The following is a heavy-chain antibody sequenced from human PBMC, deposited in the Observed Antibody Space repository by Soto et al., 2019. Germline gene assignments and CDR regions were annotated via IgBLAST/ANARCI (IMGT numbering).Heavy chain of an antibody. CDR3: ARDGPRYGDGWGDYYYYGMDV. V-gene: IGHV3-21*01. D-gene: IGHD4-17*01. CDR2: ISSSSSYI. Sequence: GGSLRLSCAASGFTFSSYSMNWVRQAPGKGLEWVSSISSSSSYIYYADSVKGRFTISRDNAKNSLYLQMNSLRAEDTAVYYCARDGPRYGDGWGDYYYYGMDVWGHGTTVTVSS. CDR1: GFTFSSYS. J-gene: IGHJ6*02.